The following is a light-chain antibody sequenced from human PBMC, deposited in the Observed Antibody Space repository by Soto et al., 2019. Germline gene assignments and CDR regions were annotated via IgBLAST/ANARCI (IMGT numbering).Light chain of an antibody. Sequence: IQLTQSPSSLSASVGDRVTITCRASQGISSYLAWYQQKPGKAPKLLIYAASTLQSGVPSRFSGSGSGTDFTPTISSLQPEDFATYYCQQLNSYPITFGQGTRLEI. CDR2: AAS. CDR1: QGISSY. V-gene: IGKV1-9*01. J-gene: IGKJ5*01. CDR3: QQLNSYPIT.